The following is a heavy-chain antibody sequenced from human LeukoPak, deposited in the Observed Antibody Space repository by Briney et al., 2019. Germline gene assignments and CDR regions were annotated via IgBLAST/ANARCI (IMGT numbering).Heavy chain of an antibody. CDR2: INPSGGST. V-gene: IGHV1-46*01. CDR1: GYTFTSYY. D-gene: IGHD3-10*01. Sequence: ASVKVSCKASGYTFTSYYMHWVRQAPGQGLEWMGIINPSGGSTSYAQKFQGRVTMTRDTSISTAYMELSRLRSDDTAVYYCARGWFGSGTLNAFDIWGQGTMVTVSS. J-gene: IGHJ3*02. CDR3: ARGWFGSGTLNAFDI.